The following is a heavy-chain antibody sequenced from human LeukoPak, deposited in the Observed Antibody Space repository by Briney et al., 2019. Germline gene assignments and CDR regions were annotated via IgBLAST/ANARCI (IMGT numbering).Heavy chain of an antibody. V-gene: IGHV3-7*01. CDR1: GFTFSSYW. J-gene: IGHJ4*02. Sequence: TGGSLRLSCAASGFTFSSYWMSWVRQAPGKGLEWVANIKQDGGEKYYVDSVKGRFTISRDNAKNSLYLQMNSLRAEDTAVYYCARVLGVEMATIMTAYYFDYWGQGTLVTVSS. D-gene: IGHD5-24*01. CDR2: IKQDGGEK. CDR3: ARVLGVEMATIMTAYYFDY.